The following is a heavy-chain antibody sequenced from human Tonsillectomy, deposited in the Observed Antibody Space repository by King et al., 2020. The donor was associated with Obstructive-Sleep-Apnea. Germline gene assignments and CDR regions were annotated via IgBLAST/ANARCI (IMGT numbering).Heavy chain of an antibody. J-gene: IGHJ5*02. CDR1: GGSVSSGSYY. CDR2: IFSSGST. CDR3: ARSLDYYDTSGPRVDP. D-gene: IGHD3-22*01. V-gene: IGHV4-61*01. Sequence: VQLQESGPGLGKPSETLSLTCTVSGGSVSSGSYYWSWIRQPPGKGLEWIGYIFSSGSTNYRPSLKSRVTLSVDTSKNHFSLRLSSVTAADTAVYYCARSLDYYDTSGPRVDPWGQGTLVTVSS.